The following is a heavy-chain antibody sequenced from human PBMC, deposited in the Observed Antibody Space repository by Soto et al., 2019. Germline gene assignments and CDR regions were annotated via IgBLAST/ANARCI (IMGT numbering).Heavy chain of an antibody. CDR3: AKRLTTVTTVFDC. CDR1: GFTFSNFA. J-gene: IGHJ4*02. Sequence: PGGSLRLSCAASGFTFSNFAMTWVRQGPGAGLEWVSSIRGTDDYTYYADSVKGRFTISRDNARDTLFLHMNNLRAGDMAVYYCAKRLTTVTTVFDCWGQGTLVTGSS. D-gene: IGHD4-17*01. CDR2: IRGTDDYT. V-gene: IGHV3-23*01.